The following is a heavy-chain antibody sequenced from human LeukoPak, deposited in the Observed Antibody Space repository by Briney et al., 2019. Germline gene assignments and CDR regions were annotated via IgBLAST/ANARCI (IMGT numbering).Heavy chain of an antibody. D-gene: IGHD3-10*01. CDR1: GHSITRGYY. J-gene: IGHJ4*02. Sequence: PSETLSLTCAVSGHSITRGYYWGWIRQAPGKALEWIGSIYHTGSTFYNPSLKSRVTISVDTSKNQFSLKLSSVTAADTAVYYCARQSMYYYGSGSYYGFDYWGQGTLVTVSS. CDR3: ARQSMYYYGSGSYYGFDY. V-gene: IGHV4-38-2*01. CDR2: IYHTGST.